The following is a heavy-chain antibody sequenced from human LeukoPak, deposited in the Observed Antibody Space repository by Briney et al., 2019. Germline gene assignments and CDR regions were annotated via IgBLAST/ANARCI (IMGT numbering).Heavy chain of an antibody. Sequence: GGSLRLSCAASGFTFSSYWMTWVRQAPGKGLEWVANIKPDGSGKYYVDSVKGRFTISRDNANSSLYLQMNSLRAEDTAVYYCTRSGSVFDYWGQGTLVTVSS. J-gene: IGHJ4*02. CDR1: GFTFSSYW. CDR3: TRSGSVFDY. V-gene: IGHV3-7*05. CDR2: IKPDGSGK.